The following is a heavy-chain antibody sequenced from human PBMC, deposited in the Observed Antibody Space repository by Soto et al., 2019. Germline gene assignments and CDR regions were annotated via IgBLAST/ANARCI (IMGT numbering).Heavy chain of an antibody. CDR3: ARGNHRWLELWYFDL. CDR1: GGTFSSYT. J-gene: IGHJ2*01. CDR2: IIPLFGTA. D-gene: IGHD5-12*01. Sequence: QVQLVQSGAEVKKPGSSVTVSCKASGGTFSSYTIRWVRQAPGQGLAWMGGIIPLFGTANYAQKFQGRVTITADESTSTAYMELSSLRSEDTAVYYCARGNHRWLELWYFDLWGRGTLVTVSS. V-gene: IGHV1-69*12.